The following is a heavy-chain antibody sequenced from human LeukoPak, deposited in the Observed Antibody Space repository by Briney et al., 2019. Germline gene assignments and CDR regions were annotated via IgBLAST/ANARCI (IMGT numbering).Heavy chain of an antibody. CDR2: IKSKRDGETT. D-gene: IGHD5-18*01. Sequence: GGSLRLSCAASGFTSMNAWMSWVRQAPGKALEWVARIKSKRDGETTDYAAPVKGRFTISRDDSKNTLYLQMNSLKTGDTALYYCTTDGGVIGQVWLSYWGQGTLVTVSS. CDR3: TTDGGVIGQVWLSY. V-gene: IGHV3-15*01. J-gene: IGHJ4*02. CDR1: GFTSMNAW.